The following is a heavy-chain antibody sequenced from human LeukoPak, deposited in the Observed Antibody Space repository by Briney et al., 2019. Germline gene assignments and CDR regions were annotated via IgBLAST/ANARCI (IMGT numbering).Heavy chain of an antibody. CDR3: ARAGYYDTSGLGRAFDI. Sequence: SETLSLTCTVSGGSISYYYWSWIRQSPGKGLEWMGSIYYSGSTNYNPSLKSRVTISVDTSKKQFSLKLSSVTAADTAVYYCARAGYYDTSGLGRAFDIWGQGTMVTASS. J-gene: IGHJ3*02. CDR2: IYYSGST. D-gene: IGHD3-22*01. CDR1: GGSISYYY. V-gene: IGHV4-59*01.